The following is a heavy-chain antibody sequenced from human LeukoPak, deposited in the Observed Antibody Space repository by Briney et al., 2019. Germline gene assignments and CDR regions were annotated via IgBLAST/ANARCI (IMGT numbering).Heavy chain of an antibody. D-gene: IGHD2-2*02. J-gene: IGHJ6*02. V-gene: IGHV3-11*06. Sequence: SVKGRFTISRDDAKNSLYLQMNSLGAEDTALYYCARDLVPAAIGGMDVWGQGTTVTVSS. CDR3: ARDLVPAAIGGMDV.